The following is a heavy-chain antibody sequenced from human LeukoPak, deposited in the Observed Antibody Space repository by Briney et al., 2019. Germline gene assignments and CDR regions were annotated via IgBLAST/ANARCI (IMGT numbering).Heavy chain of an antibody. CDR2: IYTSGST. CDR3: ARGAVLRFLEWLSNDAFDI. J-gene: IGHJ3*02. CDR1: GGSISSGSYY. Sequence: SETLSLTCTVSGGSISSGSYYWSWIRQPAGKGLEWSGRIYTSGSTNYNPSLKSRVTISVDTSKNQFSLKLSSVTAADTAVYYCARGAVLRFLEWLSNDAFDIWGQGTMVTVSP. D-gene: IGHD3-3*01. V-gene: IGHV4-61*02.